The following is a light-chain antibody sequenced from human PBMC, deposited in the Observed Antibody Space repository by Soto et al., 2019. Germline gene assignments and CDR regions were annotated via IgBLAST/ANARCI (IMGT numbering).Light chain of an antibody. CDR3: QQYGNSLWT. V-gene: IGKV3-20*01. Sequence: EVVMTQSPATLSVSPGERATLSCRASQTVTTTHLAWYQQKPGQAPRPLIYGASTRATGIPDRFSGGGSGTDFTLTISRLEPEDFAVYYCQQYGNSLWTFGQGTKVDIK. J-gene: IGKJ1*01. CDR1: QTVTTTH. CDR2: GAS.